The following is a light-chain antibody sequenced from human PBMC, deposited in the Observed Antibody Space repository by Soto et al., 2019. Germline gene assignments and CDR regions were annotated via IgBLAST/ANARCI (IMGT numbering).Light chain of an antibody. V-gene: IGKV1-5*03. CDR1: QTISDW. CDR3: QQYNFYWT. CDR2: KAS. J-gene: IGKJ1*01. Sequence: DIQMTQSPSTLPASVGDRVTITCRASQTISDWLAWYQQKPGKVPKLLIYKASSLESGVPSRFSASGSGTEFTLTISSLQPDDFATYYCQQYNFYWTFGQGTKVEIK.